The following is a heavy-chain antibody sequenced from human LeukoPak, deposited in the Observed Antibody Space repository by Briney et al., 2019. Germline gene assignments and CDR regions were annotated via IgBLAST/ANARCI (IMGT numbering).Heavy chain of an antibody. V-gene: IGHV4-4*02. D-gene: IGHD6-13*01. CDR3: ARWGGAAAGQYGMDV. J-gene: IGHJ6*02. CDR1: GGSISSSNW. CDR2: IYHSGST. Sequence: PSGTLSLTCAVSGGSISSSNWWSWVRQPPGKGLEWIGEIYHSGSTNYNPSLKSRVTISVDKSKNQFSLKLSSVTAADTAVYYCARWGGAAAGQYGMDVWGQGTTVTVSS.